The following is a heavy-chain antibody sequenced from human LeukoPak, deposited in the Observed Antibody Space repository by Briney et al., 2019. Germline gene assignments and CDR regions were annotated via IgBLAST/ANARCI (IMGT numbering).Heavy chain of an antibody. V-gene: IGHV3-66*02. CDR1: GFTVSSNY. CDR2: INSGGST. Sequence: GGSLRLSCAASGFTVSSNYMSWVRQAPGKGLEWVSVINSGGSTSYADSVKGRLTISRDKSKNTMYLQMNSLRAEDTAAYYCARGGFLDWLYGMDVWGQGTTVTVSS. D-gene: IGHD3-3*01. CDR3: ARGGFLDWLYGMDV. J-gene: IGHJ6*02.